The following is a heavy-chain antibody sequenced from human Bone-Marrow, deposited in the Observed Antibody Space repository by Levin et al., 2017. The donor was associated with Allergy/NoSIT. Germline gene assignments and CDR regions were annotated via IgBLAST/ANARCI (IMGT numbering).Heavy chain of an antibody. CDR3: ARGLNRYYDTSGRGWFDP. J-gene: IGHJ5*02. CDR2: ISYSGST. V-gene: IGHV4-30-4*01. CDR1: GDSIIGGDYY. D-gene: IGHD3-22*01. Sequence: SQTLSLTCTVSGDSIIGGDYYWTWIRQPPGKGLEWIGFISYSGSTYYNPSLKSRLSISLVTSTNQFSLSLTSVTAAHTAVYVCARGLNRYYDTSGRGWFDPWGQGALVTVSS.